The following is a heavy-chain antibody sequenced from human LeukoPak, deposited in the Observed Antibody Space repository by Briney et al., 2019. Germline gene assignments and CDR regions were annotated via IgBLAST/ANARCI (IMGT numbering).Heavy chain of an antibody. Sequence: SETLSLTCTVSGGSISSYYWGWIRQPPGKGLEWIGSIYYSGSTYYNPSLKSRVTISVDTSKNQFSLKLSSVTAADTAVYYCARRFWAGGVPAANPRDIWGQGTMVTVSS. D-gene: IGHD2-2*01. CDR3: ARRFWAGGVPAANPRDI. CDR1: GGSISSYY. V-gene: IGHV4-39*01. J-gene: IGHJ3*02. CDR2: IYYSGST.